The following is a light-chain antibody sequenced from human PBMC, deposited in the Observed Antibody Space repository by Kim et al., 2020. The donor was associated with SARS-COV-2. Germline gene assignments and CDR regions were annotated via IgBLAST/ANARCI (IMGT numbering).Light chain of an antibody. CDR2: GAS. CDR1: QSVNNN. J-gene: IGKJ2*01. V-gene: IGKV3-15*01. CDR3: QQYNNWPHT. Sequence: SVSPGERATLSCRASQSVNNNLAWYQHKPGQAPRLLIYGASSRVTAIPARFSGSGSGTEFTLTISSLQSEDFAVYYCQQYNNWPHTFGQGTKLEI.